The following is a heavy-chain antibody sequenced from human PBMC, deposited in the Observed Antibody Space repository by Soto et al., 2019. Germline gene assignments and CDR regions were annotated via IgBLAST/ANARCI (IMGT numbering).Heavy chain of an antibody. CDR1: GGTFSSYA. J-gene: IGHJ4*02. D-gene: IGHD5-12*01. V-gene: IGHV1-69*13. CDR3: ARDRKERDGYNFRYFDY. CDR2: IIPIFGTA. Sequence: VASVKVSCKASGGTFSSYAISWVRQAPGQGLEWMGGIIPIFGTANYAQKFQGRVTITADESTSTAYMELSSLRSEDTAVYYCARDRKERDGYNFRYFDYWGQGTLVTVSS.